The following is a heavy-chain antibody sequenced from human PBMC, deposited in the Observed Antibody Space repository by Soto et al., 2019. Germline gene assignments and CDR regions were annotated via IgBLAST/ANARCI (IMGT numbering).Heavy chain of an antibody. V-gene: IGHV1-18*01. CDR3: ARSAPFDIYAITPLEC. Sequence: QVRLVQSGPEVKKPGASVKVSCKASGYTFTTFGISWVRQAPGQGLEWVGWISANNGNTKYSQKFQGRVSLTTETSASTAYMELRSLRSDDTAVYYCARSAPFDIYAITPLECWGQGTLVTVSS. J-gene: IGHJ4*02. D-gene: IGHD3-3*01. CDR1: GYTFTTFG. CDR2: ISANNGNT.